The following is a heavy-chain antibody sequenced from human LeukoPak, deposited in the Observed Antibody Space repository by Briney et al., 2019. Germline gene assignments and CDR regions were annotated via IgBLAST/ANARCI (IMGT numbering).Heavy chain of an antibody. CDR1: GFTFSSYA. V-gene: IGHV3-23*01. CDR3: AKDVALPRYYDFWSGYAEPCGMDV. J-gene: IGHJ6*02. CDR2: ISGSGGST. D-gene: IGHD3-3*01. Sequence: QSGGSLRLSCAASGFTFSSYAMSWVRQAPGKGLEWVSAISGSGGSTYYADSVKGRFTISRDNSKNTLYLQMNSLRAEDTAVYHCAKDVALPRYYDFWSGYAEPCGMDVWGQGSTVTVSS.